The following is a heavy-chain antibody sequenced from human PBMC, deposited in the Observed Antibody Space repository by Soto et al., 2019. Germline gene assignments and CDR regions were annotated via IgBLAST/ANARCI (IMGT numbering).Heavy chain of an antibody. D-gene: IGHD3-10*01. V-gene: IGHV4-34*01. CDR1: GGSFSGYY. J-gene: IGHJ4*02. CDR2: INHSGST. CDR3: AGAERDYYGSRPPDY. Sequence: SETLSLTCAVYGGSFSGYYWGWIRQPPGKGLEWIGEINHSGSTNYNPSLKSRVTISVDTSKNQFSLKLTSVTAADTAMYYCAGAERDYYGSRPPDYWGQGTLVTVSS.